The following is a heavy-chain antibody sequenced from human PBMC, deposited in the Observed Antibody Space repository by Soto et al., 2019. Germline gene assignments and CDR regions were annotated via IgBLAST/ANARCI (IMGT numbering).Heavy chain of an antibody. CDR2: INPILSMS. CDR3: ASSYGSGYRAFDY. J-gene: IGHJ4*02. Sequence: QVQLVQSGAEVKRPGSSVMVSCKASGDTFTFYSINWLRQAPGLGLEWMGRINPILSMSNYAQRFQGRVTMTADKSTSTAYMELSSLRSEDTAIYYCASSYGSGYRAFDYWGQGALVTVSS. V-gene: IGHV1-69*02. D-gene: IGHD3-10*01. CDR1: GDTFTFYS.